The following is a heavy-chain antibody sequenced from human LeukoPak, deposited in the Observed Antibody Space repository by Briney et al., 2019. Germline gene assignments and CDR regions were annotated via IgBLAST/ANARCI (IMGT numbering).Heavy chain of an antibody. CDR3: ARDAAMVPR. J-gene: IGHJ4*02. CDR2: ISSSGSTI. V-gene: IGHV3-11*01. D-gene: IGHD5-18*01. Sequence: LSLTCTVSGGSISSSSYYWGWIRQAPGKGLEWVSYISSSGSTIYYADSVKGRFTISRDNAKNSLYLQMNSLRAEDAAVYYCARDAAMVPRWGQGTLVTVSS. CDR1: GGSISSSSYY.